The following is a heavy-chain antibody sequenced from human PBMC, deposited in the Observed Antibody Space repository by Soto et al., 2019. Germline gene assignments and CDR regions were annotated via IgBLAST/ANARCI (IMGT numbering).Heavy chain of an antibody. V-gene: IGHV3-53*01. D-gene: IGHD6-25*01. J-gene: IGHJ3*02. Sequence: EVQLVESGGGLIQPGGSLRLSCAVSGFTVSNTYMSWVRQAPGKGLEWISVIYRGLATYYADSVKGRFTISRDDSRNTVYLQMNSLTTEVTAVYFCARDRSDSSRADSFDIWGQGTMVTVSS. CDR1: GFTVSNTY. CDR3: ARDRSDSSRADSFDI. CDR2: IYRGLAT.